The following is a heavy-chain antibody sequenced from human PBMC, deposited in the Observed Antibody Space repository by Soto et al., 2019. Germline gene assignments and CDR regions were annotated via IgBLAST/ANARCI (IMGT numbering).Heavy chain of an antibody. CDR2: IIPILGIA. D-gene: IGHD6-13*01. CDR1: GGTFSSYT. V-gene: IGHV1-69*02. CDR3: ARGGVAALDFYI. J-gene: IGHJ3*02. Sequence: QVQLVQSGAEVKKPGSSVKVSCKASGGTFSSYTISWVRQAPGQGLEWMRRIIPILGIANYAQKFQGRVTITADKSTSTAYMELSSLRSEDTAVYYCARGGVAALDFYIWGPGTMVTVSS.